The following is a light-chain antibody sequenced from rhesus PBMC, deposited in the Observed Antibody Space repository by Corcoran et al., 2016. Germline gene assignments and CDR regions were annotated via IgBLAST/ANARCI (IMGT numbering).Light chain of an antibody. CDR2: RAS. Sequence: DIQMTQSPSSLSASVGDRVTITCRASQGISNWLAWYQQKPGKAPRFLIYRASNLETGAPSRFSGGGSGTDFTLTISSLQPEDIATYCCQQHDNSPPSFGQGTKVEIK. V-gene: IGKV1-69*01. CDR1: QGISNW. CDR3: QQHDNSPPS. J-gene: IGKJ2*01.